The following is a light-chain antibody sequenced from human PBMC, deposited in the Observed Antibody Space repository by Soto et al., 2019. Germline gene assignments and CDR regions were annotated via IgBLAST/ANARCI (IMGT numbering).Light chain of an antibody. V-gene: IGKV2-30*01. CDR2: KVS. Sequence: DVVMTQSPLSLPVTLGQPASISCRSSQGLVYSDGYTYLTWFQQRPGQSPRRLIYKVSNRDSGVPDRFSGSGSGTDFTLKISRVEAEDVGIYYFMQNTYWPITFGQGTRLEIK. CDR1: QGLVYSDGYTY. J-gene: IGKJ5*01. CDR3: MQNTYWPIT.